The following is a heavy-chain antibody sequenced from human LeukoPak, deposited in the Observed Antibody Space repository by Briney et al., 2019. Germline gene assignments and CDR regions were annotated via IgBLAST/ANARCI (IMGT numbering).Heavy chain of an antibody. CDR2: VHYSGTT. V-gene: IGHV4-59*01. CDR3: ARGETHYYDTSGYWAYYFDY. D-gene: IGHD3-22*01. CDR1: DGFITNYY. Sequence: SETLSLTCTVSDGFITNYYWSWVRQPPGKGLEFIGYVHYSGTTNYKPSLRSRVTISIDTSKKHFFLKLNSGTAADTAVYYCARGETHYYDTSGYWAYYFDYWGQGTLVTVSS. J-gene: IGHJ4*02.